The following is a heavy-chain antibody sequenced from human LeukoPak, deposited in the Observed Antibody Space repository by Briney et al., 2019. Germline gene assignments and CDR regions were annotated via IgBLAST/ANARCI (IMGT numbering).Heavy chain of an antibody. V-gene: IGHV3-21*06. D-gene: IGHD5-24*01. Sequence: PGGSLRLSCEVSGFNFNDYSMHWVRQAPGKGLEWVASITSTSRTIYYADSVQGRFIISRDNAKNTVSLEMNSLRGEDAALYYCAGDFPDNSLFDLWGRGTLVSVSS. CDR3: AGDFPDNSLFDL. CDR2: ITSTSRTI. CDR1: GFNFNDYS. J-gene: IGHJ4*02.